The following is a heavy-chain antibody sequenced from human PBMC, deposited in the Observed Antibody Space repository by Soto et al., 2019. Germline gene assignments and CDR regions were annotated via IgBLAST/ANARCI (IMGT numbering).Heavy chain of an antibody. D-gene: IGHD6-19*01. CDR2: MNPNSGNT. J-gene: IGHJ4*02. CDR3: ASALAVASTGFDY. V-gene: IGHV1-8*01. CDR1: GYTFTSYD. Sequence: QVQLVQSGAELKKPGASVKVSCKASGYTFTSYDINWVRQATGQGLEWLGWMNPNSGNTGYAQKFQGRVTMTRNTSIGTAYMELSSLRSEDTAVYYCASALAVASTGFDYWGQGTLVTVSS.